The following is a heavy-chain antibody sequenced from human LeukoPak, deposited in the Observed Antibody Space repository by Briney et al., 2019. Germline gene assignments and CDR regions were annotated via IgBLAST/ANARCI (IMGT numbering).Heavy chain of an antibody. CDR3: ATCRDGYNYLGY. J-gene: IGHJ4*02. Sequence: GGSLRLSCAASGFTVNSNYMSWVRQAPGKGLEWVSVIYSGGSTFYADSVKGRFTISRDNSKNTLYLQMNSLRAEDTAVYYCATCRDGYNYLGYWGQGTLVTVSS. CDR1: GFTVNSNY. D-gene: IGHD5-24*01. V-gene: IGHV3-53*01. CDR2: IYSGGST.